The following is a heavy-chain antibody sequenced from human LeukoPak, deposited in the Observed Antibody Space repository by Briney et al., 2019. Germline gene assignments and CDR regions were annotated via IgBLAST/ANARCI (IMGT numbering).Heavy chain of an antibody. Sequence: PSETLSLTCTVSGGSISSYYWSWIRQPAGKGLEWIGRIYTSGSTNYNPSLKSRVTISVDTSKNQFSLKLSSVTAADTAVYYCARFIWFGELSYFDYWGQGTLVTVSS. V-gene: IGHV4-4*07. J-gene: IGHJ4*02. CDR3: ARFIWFGELSYFDY. D-gene: IGHD3-10*01. CDR2: IYTSGST. CDR1: GGSISSYY.